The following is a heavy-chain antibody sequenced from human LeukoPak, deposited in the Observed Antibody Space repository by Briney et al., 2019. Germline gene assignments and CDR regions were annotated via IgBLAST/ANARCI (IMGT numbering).Heavy chain of an antibody. D-gene: IGHD3-22*01. Sequence: ASVKVSCKASGYTFRNYEINWVRQAPGQGLEWMGWISPYNGKTNYAQKFQGRVTMTTDTSTSTGFMELRSLRSDDTASYYCARGWGYDSSEYYSDTWGQGILVIVSS. CDR1: GYTFRNYE. J-gene: IGHJ4*02. CDR3: ARGWGYDSSEYYSDT. V-gene: IGHV1-18*01. CDR2: ISPYNGKT.